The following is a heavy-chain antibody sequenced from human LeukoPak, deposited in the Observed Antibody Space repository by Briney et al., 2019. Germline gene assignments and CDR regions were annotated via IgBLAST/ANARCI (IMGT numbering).Heavy chain of an antibody. CDR3: ARERQNKDFWSGGDY. J-gene: IGHJ4*02. CDR1: GFIFSSYW. Sequence: GGSLRLSCAASGFIFSSYWMTWVRQAPGKGLEWVANIKQDGSEKYYVDSVKGRFTISRDNAKNSLYLQMNTLRPEDTAVYYCARERQNKDFWSGGDYWGQGTLVTVSS. D-gene: IGHD3-3*01. V-gene: IGHV3-7*01. CDR2: IKQDGSEK.